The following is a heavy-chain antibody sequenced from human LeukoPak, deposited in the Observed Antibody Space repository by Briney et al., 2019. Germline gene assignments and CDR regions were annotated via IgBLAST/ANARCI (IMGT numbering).Heavy chain of an antibody. V-gene: IGHV1-8*01. CDR3: ARASFSSGWYVLSDYYYGMDV. CDR1: GYTFTSYD. J-gene: IGHJ6*02. Sequence: ASVKVSCKASGYTFTSYDINWVRQATGQGLEWMGWMNPNSGNTGYAQKFQGRVTMTRNTSISTAYMELSSLRSEDTAVYYCARASFSSGWYVLSDYYYGMDVWGQGTTVTVSS. CDR2: MNPNSGNT. D-gene: IGHD6-19*01.